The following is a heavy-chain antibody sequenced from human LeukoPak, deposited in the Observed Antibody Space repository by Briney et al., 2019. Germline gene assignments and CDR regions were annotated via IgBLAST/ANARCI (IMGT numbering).Heavy chain of an antibody. V-gene: IGHV3-74*01. D-gene: IGHD1-7*01. CDR2: INSDGSWT. J-gene: IGHJ6*02. CDR3: ARERYNWNYGDYYYGMDV. CDR1: GNYW. Sequence: GGSLRLSCAASGNYWMHWVRQVPGKGLVWVSHINSDGSWTSYADSVKGRFTISKDNAKNTVYLQMNSLRAEDTAVYYCARERYNWNYGDYYYGMDVWGQGTTVTVSS.